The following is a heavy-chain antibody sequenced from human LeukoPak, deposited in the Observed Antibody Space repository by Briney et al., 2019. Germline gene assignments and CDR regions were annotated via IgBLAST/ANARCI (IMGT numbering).Heavy chain of an antibody. CDR2: IYHSGST. CDR3: ARQVARIAAFDI. Sequence: SETLSLTCTVSGYSISSGYYWGWIRQPPGKGLEWIGSIYHSGSTYYNPSLKSRVTISVDTSKNQFSLKLSSVTAADTAVYYCARQVARIAAFDIWGQGTMVTVSS. CDR1: GYSISSGYY. J-gene: IGHJ3*02. V-gene: IGHV4-38-2*02. D-gene: IGHD2-21*01.